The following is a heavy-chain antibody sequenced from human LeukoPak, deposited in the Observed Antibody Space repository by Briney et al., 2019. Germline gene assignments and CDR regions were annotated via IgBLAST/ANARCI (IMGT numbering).Heavy chain of an antibody. CDR3: ARDRLGPSFSVSHFDL. Sequence: GESLRLSCATSGFTLVDYGLIWVRRAPGKGLEWLCAINYNGAITDYADSVKGRFTISRDNAKNSLYLRMDSLRAEDTALYYCARDRLGPSFSVSHFDLWGQGTLVTVSS. CDR2: INYNGAIT. V-gene: IGHV3-20*04. J-gene: IGHJ4*02. CDR1: GFTLVDYG. D-gene: IGHD3-3*02.